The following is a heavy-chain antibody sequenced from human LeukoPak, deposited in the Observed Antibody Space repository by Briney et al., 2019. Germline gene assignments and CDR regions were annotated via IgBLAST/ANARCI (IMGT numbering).Heavy chain of an antibody. CDR3: AGAAQPGYSYGWRNYYYGMDV. CDR2: IIPNLGRA. D-gene: IGHD5-18*01. CDR1: GGTFSSYA. Sequence: SVKVSCKASGGTFSSYAISWVRQAPGQGLEWMGRIIPNLGRANYAQKFQGRVTITADKSTSTAYMELSSLRSEDTAVYYCAGAAQPGYSYGWRNYYYGMDVWGQGTTVTVSS. J-gene: IGHJ6*02. V-gene: IGHV1-69*04.